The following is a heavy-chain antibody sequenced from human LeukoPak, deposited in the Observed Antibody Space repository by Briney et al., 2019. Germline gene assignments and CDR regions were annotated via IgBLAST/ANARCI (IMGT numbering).Heavy chain of an antibody. J-gene: IGHJ4*02. CDR1: GFTFSGSA. CDR2: IRSKANNYAT. D-gene: IGHD3-22*01. Sequence: GGSLKLSCATSGFTFSGSAIHWVRQASGKGLEWVGRIRSKANNYATTDVASVRGRFTISRDDSKNTAYLQMDSLKTEDTAVYYCTRPSFDSSVSGVVYWGQGTLVTVSS. V-gene: IGHV3-73*01. CDR3: TRPSFDSSVSGVVY.